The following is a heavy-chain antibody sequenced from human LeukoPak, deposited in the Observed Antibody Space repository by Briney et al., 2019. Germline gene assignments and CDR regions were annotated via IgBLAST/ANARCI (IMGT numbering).Heavy chain of an antibody. CDR3: AREWGGYYYDSSGD. CDR1: GFTFSSYA. D-gene: IGHD3-22*01. J-gene: IGHJ4*02. CDR2: ISYDGSNK. Sequence: GGSLRLSCAASGFTFSSYAMHWVRQAPGKGLEWVAVISYDGSNKYYADSVKGRFTISRDNSKNTLYLQMNSLRAEDTAVYYCAREWGGYYYDSSGDWGQGTLVTVSS. V-gene: IGHV3-30-3*01.